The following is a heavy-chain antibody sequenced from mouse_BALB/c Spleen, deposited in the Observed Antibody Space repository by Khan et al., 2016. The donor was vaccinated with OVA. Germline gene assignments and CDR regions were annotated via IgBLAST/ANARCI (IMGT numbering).Heavy chain of an antibody. CDR3: ARDGAYYRNDGWFAY. Sequence: QVQLQQPGAELARPGASVKMSCKASGYTFTSYTIHWIKQRPGQGLEWIGYINPSSGYTNYNQKFKDKATLTADKSSTTAYMQLSSLTSDDSAVYYCARDGAYYRNDGWFAYGGKGTLVTVSA. CDR2: INPSSGYT. D-gene: IGHD2-14*01. J-gene: IGHJ3*01. CDR1: GYTFTSYT. V-gene: IGHV1-4*01.